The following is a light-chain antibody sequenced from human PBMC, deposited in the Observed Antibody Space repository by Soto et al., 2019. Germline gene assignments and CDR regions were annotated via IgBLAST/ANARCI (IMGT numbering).Light chain of an antibody. CDR2: GAS. CDR1: QSVNIN. V-gene: IGKV3D-15*01. J-gene: IGKJ4*01. CDR3: QQYKAWPPLT. Sequence: EIVMTQSPVTLSVSPGERVTLSCRASQSVNINLAWYQQRPGQAPSGLIYGASNRAYGIPDRFSGSGSGTDFTLTISSLEPDDFALHYCQQYKAWPPLTFGGGTRVEIK.